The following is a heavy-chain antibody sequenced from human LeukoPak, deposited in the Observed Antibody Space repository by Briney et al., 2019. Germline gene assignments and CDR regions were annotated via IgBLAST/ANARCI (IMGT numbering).Heavy chain of an antibody. D-gene: IGHD2-2*03. CDR1: GFTVSSNY. CDR3: ARVGYCSSTSCPAHAFDI. V-gene: IGHV3-66*02. Sequence: GGSLRLSCAASGFTVSSNYMSWVRQAPGKGLEWVLVIYSGGSTYYADSVKGRFTISRDNSKNTLYLQMNSLRAEDTAVYYCARVGYCSSTSCPAHAFDIWGQGTMVTVSS. J-gene: IGHJ3*02. CDR2: IYSGGST.